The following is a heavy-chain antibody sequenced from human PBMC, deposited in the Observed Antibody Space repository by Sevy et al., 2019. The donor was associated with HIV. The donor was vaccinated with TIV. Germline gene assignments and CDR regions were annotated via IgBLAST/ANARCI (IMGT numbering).Heavy chain of an antibody. Sequence: SETLSLTCTVSGGSISSYYWSWIRQPAGKGLEWIGRIYTSGSTNYNPSLKSRVTMSVDTSKNQFSLKLSSLTAADTAVYYCARDEGYCSGGSCYPPYNWFDPWGQGTLVTVSS. J-gene: IGHJ5*02. CDR1: GGSISSYY. D-gene: IGHD2-15*01. V-gene: IGHV4-4*07. CDR2: IYTSGST. CDR3: ARDEGYCSGGSCYPPYNWFDP.